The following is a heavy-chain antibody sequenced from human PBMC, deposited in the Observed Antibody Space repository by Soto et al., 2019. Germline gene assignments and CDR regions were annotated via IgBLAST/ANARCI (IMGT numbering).Heavy chain of an antibody. CDR1: GFSFTNYW. D-gene: IGHD3-22*01. Sequence: GESLKISCKASGFSFTNYWISWVRQMPGKGLEWMGIIYPGDSDTRYSPSFQGQVTISADKSISTAYLQWSSLKASDTAMYYCARLYYYDSSGYLAPGDAFDIWGQGTMVTVS. CDR2: IYPGDSDT. J-gene: IGHJ3*02. V-gene: IGHV5-51*01. CDR3: ARLYYYDSSGYLAPGDAFDI.